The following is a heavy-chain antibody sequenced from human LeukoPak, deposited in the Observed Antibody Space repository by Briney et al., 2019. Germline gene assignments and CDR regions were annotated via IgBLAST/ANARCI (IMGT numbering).Heavy chain of an antibody. CDR2: ISSGSSGI. CDR1: GFTFSTYS. Sequence: GGSLRLSCAASGFTFSTYSMNWVRQAPGKGLEWVSYISSGSSGIYYADSVRGRFTISRDNAKNSLLLQMNSLRDEDTAVYYCVRDLYYAFDYWGQGTLVTISS. V-gene: IGHV3-48*02. D-gene: IGHD3-3*01. CDR3: VRDLYYAFDY. J-gene: IGHJ4*02.